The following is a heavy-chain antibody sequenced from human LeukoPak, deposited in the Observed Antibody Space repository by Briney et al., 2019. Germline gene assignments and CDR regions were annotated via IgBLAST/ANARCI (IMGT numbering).Heavy chain of an antibody. Sequence: PSETLSLTCTVSGGSISSYYWSWIRQPPGKGLEWMGYIYYSGSTNYNPSLKSRVTISVDTSKNQFSLKLSSVTAADTAVYYCARGLVAAAGFFDYWGQGTLVTVSS. J-gene: IGHJ4*02. CDR1: GGSISSYY. D-gene: IGHD6-13*01. CDR3: ARGLVAAAGFFDY. CDR2: IYYSGST. V-gene: IGHV4-59*01.